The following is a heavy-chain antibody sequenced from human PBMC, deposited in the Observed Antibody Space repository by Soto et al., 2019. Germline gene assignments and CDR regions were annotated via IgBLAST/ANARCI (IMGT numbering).Heavy chain of an antibody. J-gene: IGHJ4*02. CDR2: IKQDGSEK. D-gene: IGHD2-21*01. CDR3: ARASRGWGSFPIFDY. Sequence: GGSLRLSCAASGFTFSSYWMSWVRQAPGKGLEWVANIKQDGSEKYYVDSVKGRFTISRGNAKNSLYLQMNSLRAEDTAVYYCARASRGWGSFPIFDYWGQGTLVTVSS. V-gene: IGHV3-7*01. CDR1: GFTFSSYW.